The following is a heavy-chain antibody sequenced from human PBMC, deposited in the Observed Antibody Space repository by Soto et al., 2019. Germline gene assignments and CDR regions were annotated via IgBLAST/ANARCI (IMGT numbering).Heavy chain of an antibody. CDR3: ASVPLI. V-gene: IGHV4-30-2*01. J-gene: IGHJ1*01. CDR2: IDHSGST. CDR1: GGSISSGGYS. Sequence: QLQLQESGSGLVKPSQTLSLTCAVSGGSISSGGYSWSWIRQPPGKGLEWIGYIDHSGSTYYNPSLQRRVAISVDRSKNQFPLKLGSVTAAATAVYDCASVPLIWGQGSLVTAS.